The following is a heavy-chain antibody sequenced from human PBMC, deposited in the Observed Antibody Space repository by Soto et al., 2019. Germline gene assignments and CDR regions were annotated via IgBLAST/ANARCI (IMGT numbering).Heavy chain of an antibody. Sequence: ASVKVSCKASVYTFTSYVIHWVRQAPGQGLEWMGWISAYSGNTNYAQKLQDRVTMTTDTSTSTAYMELRSLRSDDTAVYYCARSGQVGPAAFDIWGQGTLVTVSS. CDR2: ISAYSGNT. CDR1: VYTFTSYV. CDR3: ARSGQVGPAAFDI. J-gene: IGHJ3*02. V-gene: IGHV1-18*01.